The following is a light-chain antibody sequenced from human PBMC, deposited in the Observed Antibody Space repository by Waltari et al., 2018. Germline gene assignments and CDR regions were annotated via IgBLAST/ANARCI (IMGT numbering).Light chain of an antibody. V-gene: IGKV3-11*01. CDR1: QNIDSY. CDR2: DAF. Sequence: ETVLTQSPATLSLSPGDRATFSCRASQNIDSYLAWYQQKPGQALRFLIFDAFIRPTGIPARFSGSRSGTDFNLTISSLESEDFAIYYCQQRRNWPWTFGQGTRVEIK. J-gene: IGKJ1*01. CDR3: QQRRNWPWT.